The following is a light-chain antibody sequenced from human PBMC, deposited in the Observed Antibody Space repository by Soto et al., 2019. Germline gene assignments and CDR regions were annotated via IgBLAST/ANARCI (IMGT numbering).Light chain of an antibody. V-gene: IGKV3-20*01. CDR2: GAS. Sequence: EIVLTQSPGTLSLSPGERATLSCRASQSVSSSYLAWYQQKPGQAPRLLIYGASSRATGIPDRFSGSGSGXRFTLTIRRLTPEDLXXYCRQQYGSSSFXFRPG. CDR1: QSVSSSY. CDR3: QQYGSSSFX. J-gene: IGKJ3*01.